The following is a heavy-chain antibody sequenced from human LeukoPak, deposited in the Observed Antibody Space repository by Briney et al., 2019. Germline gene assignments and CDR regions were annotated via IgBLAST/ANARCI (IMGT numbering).Heavy chain of an antibody. CDR1: GFTFSSCT. Sequence: PGGSLRLSCAASGFTFSSCTMSWVRQAPGKGLEWVSAISGSGGSTYYADSVKGRFTISRNNSKNTLYLQMNSLRAEDTAVYYCAKESVEVVVAVFDYWGQGTLVTVSS. V-gene: IGHV3-23*01. J-gene: IGHJ4*02. CDR3: AKESVEVVVAVFDY. CDR2: ISGSGGST. D-gene: IGHD3-22*01.